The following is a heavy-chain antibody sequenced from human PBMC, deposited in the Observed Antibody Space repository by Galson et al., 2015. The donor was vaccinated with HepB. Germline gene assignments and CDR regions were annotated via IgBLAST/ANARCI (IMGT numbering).Heavy chain of an antibody. Sequence: SVKVSCKASGGTFSSYAISWVRQAPGQGLEWMGGIIPIFGTANYAQKFQGRVTITADESTSTAYMELSSLRSEDTAVYYCARDREEWLSRRGGGYYYYYMDVWGKGTTVTVSS. V-gene: IGHV1-69*13. D-gene: IGHD3-3*01. CDR1: GGTFSSYA. CDR2: IIPIFGTA. J-gene: IGHJ6*03. CDR3: ARDREEWLSRRGGGYYYYYMDV.